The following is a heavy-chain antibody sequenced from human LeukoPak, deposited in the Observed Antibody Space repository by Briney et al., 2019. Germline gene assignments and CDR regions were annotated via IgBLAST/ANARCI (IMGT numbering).Heavy chain of an antibody. J-gene: IGHJ3*02. CDR2: IIPIFGTA. CDR1: GGTFSSYA. V-gene: IGHV1-69*05. Sequence: GASVKVSCKASGGTFSSYAISWVRQAPGQGLEWMGRIIPIFGTANYAQKFQGRVTITTDESTSTAYMELSSLRSDDTAGYYCARAKGELRAFDIWGQGTMVTVSS. CDR3: ARAKGELRAFDI. D-gene: IGHD1-26*01.